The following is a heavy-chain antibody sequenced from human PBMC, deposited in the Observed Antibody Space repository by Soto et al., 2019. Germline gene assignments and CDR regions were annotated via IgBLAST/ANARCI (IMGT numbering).Heavy chain of an antibody. CDR3: ARDGRYYDYVWGSYPPGLYFDY. V-gene: IGHV4-61*08. J-gene: IGHJ4*02. CDR2: IYYSGST. Sequence: SETLSLTCTVSGGSISSGGYYWSWIRQHPGKGLEWIGYIYYSGSTNYNPSLKSRVTISVDTSKNQFSLKLSSVTAADTAVYYCARDGRYYDYVWGSYPPGLYFDYWGQGTLVTVSS. CDR1: GGSISSGGYY. D-gene: IGHD3-16*01.